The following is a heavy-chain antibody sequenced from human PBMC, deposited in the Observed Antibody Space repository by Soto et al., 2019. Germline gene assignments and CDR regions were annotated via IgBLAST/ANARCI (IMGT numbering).Heavy chain of an antibody. CDR2: IKSKTDGGTT. Sequence: PGGSLRLSCAASGVPFSNAWMNWVRQAPGKGLEWVGRIKSKTDGGTTDYAAPVKGRFTISRDDSKNTLYLQMNSLRTEDTAVYYCTTDLLIVVVTATRAFDIWGQGTMVTVSS. CDR1: GVPFSNAW. V-gene: IGHV3-15*07. J-gene: IGHJ3*02. CDR3: TTDLLIVVVTATRAFDI. D-gene: IGHD2-21*02.